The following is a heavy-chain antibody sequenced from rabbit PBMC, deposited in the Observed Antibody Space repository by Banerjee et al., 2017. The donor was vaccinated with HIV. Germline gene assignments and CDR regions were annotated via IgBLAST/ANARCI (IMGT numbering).Heavy chain of an antibody. Sequence: QSLEESGGDLVKPGASLTLTCTASGFDFSNYGVSWVRQAPGKGLELIACMDAGSSGSTNYASWAKGRFTISKTSSTTVTLQMTSLTAADTATYFCARNYDLWGPGTLVTVS. CDR1: GFDFSNYG. J-gene: IGHJ4*01. CDR3: ARNYDL. V-gene: IGHV1S40*01. D-gene: IGHD2-1*01. CDR2: MDAGSSGST.